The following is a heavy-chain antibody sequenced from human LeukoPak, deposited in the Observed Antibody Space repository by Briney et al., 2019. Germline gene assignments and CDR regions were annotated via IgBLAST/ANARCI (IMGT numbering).Heavy chain of an antibody. V-gene: IGHV4-59*01. Sequence: SETLFLTCAVYGGSFSGYYWSWIRQPPGKGLEWIGYIYYSGSTNYNPSLKSRVTISVDTSKNQFSLKLSSVTAADTAVYYCARGDYYMDVWGKGTTVTISS. CDR2: IYYSGST. CDR3: ARGDYYMDV. J-gene: IGHJ6*03. CDR1: GGSFSGYY.